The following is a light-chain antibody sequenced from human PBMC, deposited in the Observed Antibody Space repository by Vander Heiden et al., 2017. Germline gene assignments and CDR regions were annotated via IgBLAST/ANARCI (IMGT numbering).Light chain of an antibody. CDR3: KQGRQTPLS. CDR1: QGLPHSTGTTY. CDR2: LGT. J-gene: IGKJ4*01. Sequence: DIVMTQSPRPLPVTTGEPAPMSSGSSQGLPHSTGTTYLDGYLQEPAQSPQVLISLGTNRASGVPERFSGSGAGTDFTLKISRVEAEDVGDYYWKQGRQTPLSFGGGTKVEIK. V-gene: IGKV2-28*01.